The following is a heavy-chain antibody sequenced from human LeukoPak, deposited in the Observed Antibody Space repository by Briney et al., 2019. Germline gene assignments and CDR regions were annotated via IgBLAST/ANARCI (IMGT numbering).Heavy chain of an antibody. D-gene: IGHD5-18*01. CDR2: ISYDGSNK. V-gene: IGHV3-30-3*01. Sequence: GGSLRLSCAASGFTFSSYAMHWVRQAPGKGLEWVAVISYDGSNKYYADSVKGRFTISRDNSKNTLYLQMNSLRAEDTAVYYCARTRGYSYGYFDYWGQGTLVTVSS. J-gene: IGHJ4*02. CDR1: GFTFSSYA. CDR3: ARTRGYSYGYFDY.